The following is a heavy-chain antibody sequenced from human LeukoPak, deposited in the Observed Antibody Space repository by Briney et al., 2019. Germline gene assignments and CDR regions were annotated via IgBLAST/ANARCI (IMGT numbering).Heavy chain of an antibody. J-gene: IGHJ4*02. V-gene: IGHV3-49*04. CDR1: GLSFGDYG. CDR3: ARPWEVQQPFDS. CDR2: IQSKTYSEGT. D-gene: IGHD1-26*01. Sequence: GGSLRLSCTPSGLSFGDYGMSWVRQAPGKGLEWVSFIQSKTYSEGTMYAASVRGRFTISRDDSRSTAYLQMNSLRAEDTAVYYCARPWEVQQPFDSWGQGTLVTVSS.